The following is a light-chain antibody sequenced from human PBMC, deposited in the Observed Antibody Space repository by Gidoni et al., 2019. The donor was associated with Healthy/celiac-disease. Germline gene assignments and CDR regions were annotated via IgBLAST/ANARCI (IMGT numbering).Light chain of an antibody. V-gene: IGKV3-20*01. Sequence: EIVLMQSPGTLSLSPGERATLSCRASQSVSSSYLAWYQQKPGQAPRLLIYGASSRATGIPDRFSDSGSGTDFTLTISRLEPEDFAVYYCEQYGSSPYTFGQGTKLEIK. J-gene: IGKJ2*01. CDR2: GAS. CDR1: QSVSSSY. CDR3: EQYGSSPYT.